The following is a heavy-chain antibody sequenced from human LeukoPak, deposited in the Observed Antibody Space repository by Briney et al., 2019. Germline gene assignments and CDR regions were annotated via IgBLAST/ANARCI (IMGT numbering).Heavy chain of an antibody. CDR2: ISGSDSST. CDR3: AKDSNGWYQRGSNYFDY. Sequence: GGSLRLSCAASGFTFTSYAMNWVRQAPGKGLEWVSTISGSDSSTNYVDSVKGRFTISRDNSKNTLYLQMNSLRAEDTAEYYCAKDSNGWYQRGSNYFDYWGQGTLVTVSS. J-gene: IGHJ4*02. V-gene: IGHV3-23*01. CDR1: GFTFTSYA. D-gene: IGHD6-19*01.